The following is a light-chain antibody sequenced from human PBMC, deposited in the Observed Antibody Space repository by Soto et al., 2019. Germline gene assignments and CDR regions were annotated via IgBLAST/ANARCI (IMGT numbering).Light chain of an antibody. CDR2: GVS. CDR3: QQYHNTPIT. CDR1: QSVSSNY. V-gene: IGKV3-20*01. J-gene: IGKJ5*01. Sequence: EIVLTQSPGTLSLSPGESATLSCRASQSVSSNYLAWYQQIPGQAPRLLIYGVSSRAAGIPDRFSGSGSGTDFTLTINRLEPEDFAVYYCQQYHNTPITFGQGTRLENK.